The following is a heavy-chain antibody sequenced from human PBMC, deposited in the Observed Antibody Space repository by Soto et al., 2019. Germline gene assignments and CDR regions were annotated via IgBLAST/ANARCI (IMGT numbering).Heavy chain of an antibody. CDR2: INHSGST. Sequence: QVQLQQWGAGLLKPSETLSLTCAVYGGSFSGYYWSWIRQPPGKGLEWIGEINHSGSTNYNPSLTSRVTISVDTSKNQFSLKLSSVTAADTAVYYCARGGYFDYWGQGTLVTVSS. CDR1: GGSFSGYY. J-gene: IGHJ4*02. CDR3: ARGGYFDY. V-gene: IGHV4-34*01.